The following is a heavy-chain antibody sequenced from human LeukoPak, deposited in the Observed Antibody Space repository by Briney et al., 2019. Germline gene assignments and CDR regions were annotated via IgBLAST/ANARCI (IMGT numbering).Heavy chain of an antibody. V-gene: IGHV1-2*02. CDR3: ARQSDLGQFDL. D-gene: IGHD7-27*01. J-gene: IGHJ2*01. Sequence: ASVKVSCKASGHSFIIYYMHWVRQAPGQGLEWMGWIYPSSGGTKYAQKFQGRVTMTGDTSISTAYMELSRLTSDDTAVYYCARQSDLGQFDLCGRGTLVTVSS. CDR2: IYPSSGGT. CDR1: GHSFIIYY.